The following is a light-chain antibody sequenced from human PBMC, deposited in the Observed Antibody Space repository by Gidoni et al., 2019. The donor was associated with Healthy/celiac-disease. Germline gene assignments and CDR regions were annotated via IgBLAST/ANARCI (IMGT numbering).Light chain of an antibody. CDR3: QQYNSYPWT. Sequence: DSQMTQTPSTLSASVGDRVTITCRASQSISSWLAWYQQKPGKAPKLLIYKASSLESGVPSRFSGSVSGTEFTLTISSLQPYDFAPYYCQQYNSYPWTFGQGTKVEIK. V-gene: IGKV1-5*03. CDR1: QSISSW. J-gene: IGKJ1*01. CDR2: KAS.